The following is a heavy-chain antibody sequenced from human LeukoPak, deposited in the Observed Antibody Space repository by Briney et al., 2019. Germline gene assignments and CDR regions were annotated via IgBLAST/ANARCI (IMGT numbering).Heavy chain of an antibody. J-gene: IGHJ4*02. D-gene: IGHD2-15*01. CDR2: IYYSGGT. Sequence: SETLSLTCTVSGGSISSYYWSWIRQPPGKGLEWIGYIYYSGGTNYNPSLMSRVTISVDTSKNQFSLKLSSVTAADTAVYYCAGGVVAALDFDYWGQGTLVTVSS. V-gene: IGHV4-59*01. CDR1: GGSISSYY. CDR3: AGGVVAALDFDY.